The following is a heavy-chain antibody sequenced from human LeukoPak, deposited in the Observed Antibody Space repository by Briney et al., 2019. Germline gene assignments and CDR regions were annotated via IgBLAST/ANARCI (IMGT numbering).Heavy chain of an antibody. J-gene: IGHJ3*02. V-gene: IGHV4-59*12. CDR1: GGSISSYY. D-gene: IGHD6-13*01. Sequence: SETLSLTCTVSGGSISSYYWSWIRQPPGKGLEWIGYIYYSGSTNYNPSLKSRVTISVDTSKNQFSLKLNSVTAADTAVYYCARDDGIAAAGTSLDIWGQGTMVTVSS. CDR2: IYYSGST. CDR3: ARDDGIAAAGTSLDI.